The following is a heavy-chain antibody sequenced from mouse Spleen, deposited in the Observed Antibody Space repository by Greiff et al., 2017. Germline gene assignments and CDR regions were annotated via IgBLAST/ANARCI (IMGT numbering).Heavy chain of an antibody. CDR2: INPGSGGT. Sequence: QVQLQQSGAELVRPGTSVKVSCKASGYAFTNYLIEWVKQRPGQGLEWIGVINPGSGGTNYNEKFKGKATLTADKSSSTAYMQLSSLTSEDSAVYFCARTLYGSNGYWGQGTTRTVSS. CDR3: ARTLYGSNGY. J-gene: IGHJ2*01. D-gene: IGHD1-1*01. V-gene: IGHV1-54*01. CDR1: GYAFTNYL.